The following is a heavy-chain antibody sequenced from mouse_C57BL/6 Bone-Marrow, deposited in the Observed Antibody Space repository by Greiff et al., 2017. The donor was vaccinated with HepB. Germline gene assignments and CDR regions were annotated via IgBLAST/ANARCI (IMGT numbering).Heavy chain of an antibody. J-gene: IGHJ4*01. CDR2: IYPRSGNT. V-gene: IGHV1-81*01. CDR1: GYTFTSYG. D-gene: IGHD2-4*01. Sequence: VQLQESGAELARPGASVKLSCKASGYTFTSYGISWVKQRTGQGLEWIGEIYPRSGNTYYNEKFKGKATLTADKSSSTAYMELRSLTSEDSAVYFCARGGLIYYDYDGTMDYWGQGTSVTVSS. CDR3: ARGGLIYYDYDGTMDY.